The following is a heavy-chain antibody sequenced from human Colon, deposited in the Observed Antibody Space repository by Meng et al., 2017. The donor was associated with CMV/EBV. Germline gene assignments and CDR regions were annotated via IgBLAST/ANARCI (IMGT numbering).Heavy chain of an antibody. CDR2: IQYDGRNE. D-gene: IGHD6-13*01. V-gene: IGHV3-30*02. CDR3: AKELDGQQLDFDVDY. J-gene: IGHJ4*02. Sequence: GESLKISCEASGFDFSKYGIHWVRQAPGKGLEWVAFIQYDGRNEYYGDTVRGRFTISRDNSKNTLYLQMNSLRAEDTAVYYCAKELDGQQLDFDVDYWGQGTLVTVSS. CDR1: GFDFSKYG.